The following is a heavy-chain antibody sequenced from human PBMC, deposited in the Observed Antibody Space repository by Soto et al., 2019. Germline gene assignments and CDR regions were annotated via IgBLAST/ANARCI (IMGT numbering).Heavy chain of an antibody. CDR3: ARDSAPRGPTYYDFWSGLRDGVVLDP. J-gene: IGHJ5*02. CDR2: ISAYNGNT. Sequence: ASVKVSCKASGYTFTSYGISWVRQAPGQGLEWMGWISAYNGNTNYAQKLQGRVTMTTDTSTSTAYMELRSLRSDDPAVYYCARDSAPRGPTYYDFWSGLRDGVVLDPWGQGTLVTVSS. D-gene: IGHD3-3*01. CDR1: GYTFTSYG. V-gene: IGHV1-18*01.